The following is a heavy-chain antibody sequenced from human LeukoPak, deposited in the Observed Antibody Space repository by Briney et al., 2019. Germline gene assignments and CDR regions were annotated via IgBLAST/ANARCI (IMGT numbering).Heavy chain of an antibody. D-gene: IGHD6-19*01. CDR3: AKGSGSAWFFDY. J-gene: IGHJ4*02. CDR2: ISGGGGSI. V-gene: IGHV3-23*01. CDR1: RFTFSNNA. Sequence: PGGSLRLSCAASRFTFSNNAMNWVRQAPGQGLEWVSGISGGGGSINYADSVRGRLTISRDNSKNTLYLQMNGLRAEDTAVYYCAKGSGSAWFFDYWGQGALVTVSS.